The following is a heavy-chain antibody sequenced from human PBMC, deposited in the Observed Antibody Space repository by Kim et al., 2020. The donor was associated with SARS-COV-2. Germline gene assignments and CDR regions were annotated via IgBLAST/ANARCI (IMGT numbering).Heavy chain of an antibody. V-gene: IGHV3-33*08. CDR2: IWYDGSNE. CDR1: GFRFNTYA. D-gene: IGHD3-10*01. J-gene: IGHJ4*02. Sequence: GGSLRLSCAASGFRFNTYAMHWVRQAPGKGLEWVAVIWYDGSNEYYADSVKGRFTISRDNSRNTLYLQMNSLRAEDTAVYYCARDRSGYYGSGSYLDYWGQGTLVTVSS. CDR3: ARDRSGYYGSGSYLDY.